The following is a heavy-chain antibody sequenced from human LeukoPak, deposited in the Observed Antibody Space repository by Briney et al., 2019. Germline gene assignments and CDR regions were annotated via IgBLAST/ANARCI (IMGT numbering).Heavy chain of an antibody. V-gene: IGHV3-23*01. D-gene: IGHD2-15*01. CDR2: ISGSGGST. J-gene: IGHJ4*02. Sequence: QSGGSLRLSCAPSGFTFSSYAMSWVRQAPGKGLERVSAISGSGGSTYYADSVKGRFTISRDNSKNTLYLQMNSLRAEDTAVYYCAKDHRRGYCSGGSCYWVGYFDYWGQGTLVTVSS. CDR1: GFTFSSYA. CDR3: AKDHRRGYCSGGSCYWVGYFDY.